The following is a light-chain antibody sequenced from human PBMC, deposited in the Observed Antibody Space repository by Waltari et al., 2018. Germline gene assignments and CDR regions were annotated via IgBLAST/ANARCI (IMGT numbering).Light chain of an antibody. V-gene: IGLV1-47*01. CDR2: RNN. CDR1: SSNIGSNY. Sequence: QSTLTQPPSASGTPGQRVTIPCSASSSNIGSNYVYWYQQFPGTAPKVLIYRNNQRPSGVPDRFSGARSGSSASLIIGGLRSEDEADYYCAAWDDSLSGWVFGGGTKVTVL. CDR3: AAWDDSLSGWV. J-gene: IGLJ3*02.